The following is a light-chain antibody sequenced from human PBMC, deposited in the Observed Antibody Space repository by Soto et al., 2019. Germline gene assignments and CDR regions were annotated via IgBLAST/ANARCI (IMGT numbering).Light chain of an antibody. CDR1: GXNVGYNS. J-gene: IGLJ1*01. CDR3: GAWDDSMTAYV. CDR2: DNY. V-gene: IGLV1-51*01. Sequence: QSVLTQPPSLSAAPGQEVTISCSGSGXNVGYNSVSWYQQLPGTAPKLLIYDNYKRPSGIPARFSGSKSGTSASLGITGLQTGDGADYYCGAWDDSMTAYVFGSGTKVTVL.